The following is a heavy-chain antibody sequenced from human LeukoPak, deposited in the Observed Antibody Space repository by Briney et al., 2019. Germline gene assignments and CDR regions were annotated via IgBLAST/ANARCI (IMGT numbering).Heavy chain of an antibody. D-gene: IGHD2-15*01. CDR3: ATNSIGYCSGGSCYQVSDY. CDR1: GGSISSSNW. CDR2: IYHSGST. J-gene: IGHJ4*02. V-gene: IGHV4-4*02. Sequence: SETLSLTCAVSGGSISSSNWWSWVRQPPGKGLEWIGEIYHSGSTNYNPSLKSRVTISVDKSKNQFSLKLSSVTAADTAVYYCATNSIGYCSGGSCYQVSDYWGQGTLVTVSS.